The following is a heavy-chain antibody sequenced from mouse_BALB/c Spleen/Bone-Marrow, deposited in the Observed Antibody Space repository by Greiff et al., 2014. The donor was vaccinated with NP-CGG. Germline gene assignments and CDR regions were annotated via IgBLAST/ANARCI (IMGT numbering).Heavy chain of an antibody. D-gene: IGHD2-5*01. V-gene: IGHV2-6-7*01. CDR2: IWGDGTT. CDR1: GFSLTGFG. J-gene: IGHJ4*01. CDR3: AREKYSNYYAMDY. Sequence: VQLQQSGPGLVAPSQSLSVTCTVSGFSLTGFGINWIRQPPGKGLEWLGMIWGDGTTDYNSALKSRLSINKDNSKSQVFLKMNSLQAGVTARDYCAREKYSNYYAMDYWGQGTSVTVSS.